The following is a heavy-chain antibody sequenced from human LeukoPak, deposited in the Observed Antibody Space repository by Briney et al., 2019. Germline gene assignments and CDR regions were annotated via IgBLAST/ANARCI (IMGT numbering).Heavy chain of an antibody. CDR1: GGSISTYY. D-gene: IGHD1/OR15-1a*01. CDR3: ARDWNTPLGMDV. Sequence: SETLSLTCTVSGGSISTYYWTWIRQPPGKGLEWIGYIYYSGSTNYNPSLKSRVTISVDTSKNQFSLKLSSVTAADTAVYYCARDWNTPLGMDVWGQGTTVTVSS. V-gene: IGHV4-59*01. J-gene: IGHJ6*02. CDR2: IYYSGST.